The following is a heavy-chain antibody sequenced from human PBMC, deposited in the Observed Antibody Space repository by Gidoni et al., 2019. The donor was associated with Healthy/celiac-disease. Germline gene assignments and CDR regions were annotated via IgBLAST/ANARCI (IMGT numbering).Heavy chain of an antibody. CDR1: GFTFSSYA. CDR3: AKLGYCSGGSCHDMDY. J-gene: IGHJ4*02. Sequence: EVQLLESGGGLVQPGGSLRLSCAASGFTFSSYAMSWVRQAPGKGLEWVSAISGSGGSTYYADSVKGRFTISRDNSKNTLYLQMNSLRAEDTAVYYCAKLGYCSGGSCHDMDYWGQGTLVTVSS. CDR2: ISGSGGST. D-gene: IGHD2-15*01. V-gene: IGHV3-23*01.